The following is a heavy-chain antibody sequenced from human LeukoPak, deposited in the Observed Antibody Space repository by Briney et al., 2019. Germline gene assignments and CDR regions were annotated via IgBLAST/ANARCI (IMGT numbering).Heavy chain of an antibody. D-gene: IGHD3-22*01. CDR1: GYTFTSYY. CDR2: INPSGGST. J-gene: IGHJ4*02. Sequence: ASVKVSCKASGYTFTSYYMHWVRQAPRQGLEWMGIINPSGGSTSYAQKFQGRVTMTRDTSTSTVYMELSSLRSEDTAVYYCARGGDTMIVVVIPLDYWGQGTLVTVSS. V-gene: IGHV1-46*01. CDR3: ARGGDTMIVVVIPLDY.